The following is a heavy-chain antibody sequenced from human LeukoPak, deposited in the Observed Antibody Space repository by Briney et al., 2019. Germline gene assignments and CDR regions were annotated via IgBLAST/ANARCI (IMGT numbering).Heavy chain of an antibody. CDR3: AKSVGRSTWPHDY. CDR2: ISGSGGDT. D-gene: IGHD6-13*01. V-gene: IGHV3-23*01. J-gene: IGHJ4*02. Sequence: GGSLRLSCAASGFTFSTYAMTWVRQAPGKRLEWVSGISGSGGDTYYADSVRGRFTISRDNSKDTLYLQMNSLRAEDTAVYYCAKSVGRSTWPHDYWGQGALVTVSS. CDR1: GFTFSTYA.